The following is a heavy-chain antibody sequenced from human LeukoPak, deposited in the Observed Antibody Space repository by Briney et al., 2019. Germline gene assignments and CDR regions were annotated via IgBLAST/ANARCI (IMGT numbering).Heavy chain of an antibody. CDR2: IRNNGATT. J-gene: IGHJ4*02. V-gene: IGHV3-23*01. D-gene: IGHD6-19*01. CDR1: GFTFSNYA. Sequence: GGSLRLSCAASGFTFSNYAMTLVRQAPGKGLEWVSTIRNNGATTDYADSVKGRFTISRDDSKNTLYLQMNSLRAEDTAVYYCAKVYHDSGCLIDYWGQGTLVTVSS. CDR3: AKVYHDSGCLIDY.